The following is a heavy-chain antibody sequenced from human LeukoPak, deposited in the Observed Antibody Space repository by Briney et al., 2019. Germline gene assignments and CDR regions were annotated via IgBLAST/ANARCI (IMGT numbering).Heavy chain of an antibody. V-gene: IGHV1-46*01. D-gene: IGHD6-13*01. J-gene: IGHJ4*02. Sequence: ASVKVSCKASGYTFTSYDISWVRQAPGQGLEWMGIINPSGGSTSYAQKFQGRVTMTRDTSTSTVYMELSSLRSEDTAVYYCARGPLSEQQLVDYWGQGTLVTVSS. CDR2: INPSGGST. CDR3: ARGPLSEQQLVDY. CDR1: GYTFTSYD.